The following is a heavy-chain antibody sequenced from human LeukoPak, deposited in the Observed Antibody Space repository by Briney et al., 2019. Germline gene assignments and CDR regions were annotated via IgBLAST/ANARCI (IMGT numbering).Heavy chain of an antibody. CDR2: ISSNGGST. Sequence: GGSLRLSCSASGFTFSSYAMHWVRQAPGKGLEYVSAISSNGGSTYYADSVKGRFTISRDNSKNALYLQMSSLRAEDTAVYYCVKCGYCYSVPLLDYWGQGTLVTVSS. J-gene: IGHJ4*02. CDR1: GFTFSSYA. CDR3: VKCGYCYSVPLLDY. D-gene: IGHD2-21*02. V-gene: IGHV3-64D*06.